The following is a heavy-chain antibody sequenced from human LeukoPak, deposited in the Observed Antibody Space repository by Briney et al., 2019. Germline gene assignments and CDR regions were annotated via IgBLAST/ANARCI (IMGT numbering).Heavy chain of an antibody. Sequence: ASVKVSCKASGYTFTGYYMDWVRQAPGQGLEWMGWINPNSGGTNYAQKFQGRVTMTRDTSISTAYMELSRLRSDDTAVYYCARRRDWNYALDYWGQGTLVTVSS. V-gene: IGHV1-2*02. CDR1: GYTFTGYY. CDR3: ARRRDWNYALDY. D-gene: IGHD1-7*01. CDR2: INPNSGGT. J-gene: IGHJ4*02.